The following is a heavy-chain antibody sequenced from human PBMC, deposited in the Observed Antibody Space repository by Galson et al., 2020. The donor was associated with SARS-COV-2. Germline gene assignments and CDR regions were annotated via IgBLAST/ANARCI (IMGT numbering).Heavy chain of an antibody. V-gene: IGHV3-23*01. CDR3: AINRALDY. CDR2: TSGSGGNT. CDR1: GFSFNTYT. J-gene: IGHJ4*02. Sequence: GGSLRLSCAASGFSFNTYTMSWVRQAPGKGLEWVSVTSGSGGNTYYADSVKGRFTISRDNSKNTLYLQMNSLRLEDTGVYYCAINRALDYWGQGILVTVSS.